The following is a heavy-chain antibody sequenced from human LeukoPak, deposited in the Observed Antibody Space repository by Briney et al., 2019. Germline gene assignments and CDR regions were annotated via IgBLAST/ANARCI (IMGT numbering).Heavy chain of an antibody. V-gene: IGHV4-59*08. CDR2: IYYSGST. CDR3: ARLSHDYGVPGAFDI. CDR1: GGSISSYY. Sequence: SETLSLTCTVSGGSISSYYWSWLRQPPGKGLEWVGYIYYSGSTNYNPSLKSRVTISVDTSKNQFSLKLSSVTAADTAVYSCARLSHDYGVPGAFDIWGQGRMVTVSS. D-gene: IGHD4-17*01. J-gene: IGHJ3*02.